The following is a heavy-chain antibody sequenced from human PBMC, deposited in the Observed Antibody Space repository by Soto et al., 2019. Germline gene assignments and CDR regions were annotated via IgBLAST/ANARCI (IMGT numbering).Heavy chain of an antibody. D-gene: IGHD6-6*01. CDR2: INPDSGVT. Sequence: ASVKVSCKASGYTFTGHYTHWVRQAPGQGLEWMGWINPDSGVTNYAQRFQDRVTLTRDTSISTAYMELNSLRAEDTAVYYCAKGGAIAALVFFDYWGQGTLVTVSS. CDR3: AKGGAIAALVFFDY. J-gene: IGHJ4*02. CDR1: GYTFTGHY. V-gene: IGHV1-2*02.